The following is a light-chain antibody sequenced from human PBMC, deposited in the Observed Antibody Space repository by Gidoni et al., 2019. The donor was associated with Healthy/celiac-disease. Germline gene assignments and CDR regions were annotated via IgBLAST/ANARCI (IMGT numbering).Light chain of an antibody. CDR2: AAS. J-gene: IGKJ2*02. V-gene: IGKV1-9*01. CDR1: QGISSY. Sequence: DTQLTQSPSFLSASVGDRVTITCRASQGISSYLAWYQQKQGKAPKLLIYAASTLQSGVPSRFSGSVSGTEFTLTISSLQTEDFATYYCQQLNSYPRTFGQXTKLEIK. CDR3: QQLNSYPRT.